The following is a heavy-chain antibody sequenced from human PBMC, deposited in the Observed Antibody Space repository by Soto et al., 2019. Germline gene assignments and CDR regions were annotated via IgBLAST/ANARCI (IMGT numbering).Heavy chain of an antibody. J-gene: IGHJ4*02. CDR3: TTGRDIVATRFDY. V-gene: IGHV3-15*07. Sequence: GVLRLSCAASGFTFSNAWMNWVRQAPGKGLEWVGRIKSKTDGGTTDYAAPVKGRFTISRDDSKNTLYLQMNSLKTEDTAVYYCTTGRDIVATRFDYWGQGTLVTVSS. CDR1: GFTFSNAW. D-gene: IGHD5-12*01. CDR2: IKSKTDGGTT.